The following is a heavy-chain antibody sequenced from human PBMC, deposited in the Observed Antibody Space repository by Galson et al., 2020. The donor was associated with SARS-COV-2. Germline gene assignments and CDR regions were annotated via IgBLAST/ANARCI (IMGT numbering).Heavy chain of an antibody. D-gene: IGHD2-2*01. CDR2: INPNSGGT. Sequence: ASEGPCKASGYTFTGYYMHWVRQAPGQGLEWMGCINPNSGGTNYAQKFQGWVTMTRDTSISTAYMELSRLRSDDTAVYYCARESSSRDGDYYYYMDVWGKGTTVTVSS. CDR3: ARESSSRDGDYYYYMDV. J-gene: IGHJ6*03. V-gene: IGHV1-2*04. CDR1: GYTFTGYY.